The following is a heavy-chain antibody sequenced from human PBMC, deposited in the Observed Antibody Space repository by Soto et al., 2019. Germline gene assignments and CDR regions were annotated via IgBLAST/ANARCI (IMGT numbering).Heavy chain of an antibody. CDR1: GGAVSSRTHY. Sequence: SETLSLTFTLSGGAVSSRTHYLCWIRQPPGKGLEWIGYIYYSGSTNYNPSLKSRVTISVDTSKNQFSLKTSSATAADRDVYYSAREWSGRYFPYYYYGTDVCGQGTTVT. D-gene: IGHD1-26*01. CDR3: AREWSGRYFPYYYYGTDV. J-gene: IGHJ6*02. V-gene: IGHV4-61*01. CDR2: IYYSGST.